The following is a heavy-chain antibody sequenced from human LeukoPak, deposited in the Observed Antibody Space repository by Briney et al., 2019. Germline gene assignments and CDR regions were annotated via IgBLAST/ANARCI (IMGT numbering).Heavy chain of an antibody. CDR2: INPNNGGT. D-gene: IGHD2-8*01. CDR1: RYTFTDYY. CDR3: ARGLRWSEDNWFDP. Sequence: ASVKVSCKASRYTFTDYYLHWVRQAPEQGLEWMGRINPNNGGTNSAQKFQGRVTMTRDTSISTAYMELSRLRSDDTAVYYCARGLRWSEDNWFDPWGQGTLVTVSS. V-gene: IGHV1-2*06. J-gene: IGHJ5*02.